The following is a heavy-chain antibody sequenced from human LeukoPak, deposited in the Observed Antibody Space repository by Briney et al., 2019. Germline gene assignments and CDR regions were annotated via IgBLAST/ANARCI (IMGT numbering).Heavy chain of an antibody. D-gene: IGHD2-2*02. CDR2: VYRTGTT. V-gene: IGHV4-4*02. CDR1: GDSITNDIW. J-gene: IGHJ4*02. CDR3: ASQSTLAIPFDF. Sequence: SETLSLTCAVSGDSITNDIWWSWVRQSPGKGLEWIGEVYRTGTTNYNPSLKSRVNMSVDKSKNQFSLRLTSVTAADTAVYFCASQSTLAIPFDFWGQGTLVTVSS.